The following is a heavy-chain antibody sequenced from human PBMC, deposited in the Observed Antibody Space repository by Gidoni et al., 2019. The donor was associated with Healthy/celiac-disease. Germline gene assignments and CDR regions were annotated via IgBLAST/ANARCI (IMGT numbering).Heavy chain of an antibody. J-gene: IGHJ4*02. V-gene: IGHV3-15*01. Sequence: EVQLVESGGGLVKPGGSLSLSGAAPGFTFSNAWMSWVLQAPGKGLEWVGRIKSKTDGGTTDYAAPVKGRFTISRDDSKNTLYLQMNSLKTEDTAVYYCAVLSSDYWGQGTLVTVSS. CDR2: IKSKTDGGTT. CDR1: GFTFSNAW. CDR3: AVLSSDY.